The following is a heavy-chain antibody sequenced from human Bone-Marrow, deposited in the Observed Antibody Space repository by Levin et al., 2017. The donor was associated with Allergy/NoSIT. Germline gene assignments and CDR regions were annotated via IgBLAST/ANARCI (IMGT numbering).Heavy chain of an antibody. D-gene: IGHD5-24*01. Sequence: PSETLSLTCSLSGGSISTGGFHWSWVRQRPGKGLEWIGYIYYSGNTYYNPSLQSRLSISIDTSKNQFSLRLTSVTAADTAVYYCARDDGYVFDYWGQGTLVTVSS. V-gene: IGHV4-31*03. CDR1: GGSISTGGFH. CDR3: ARDDGYVFDY. J-gene: IGHJ4*02. CDR2: IYYSGNT.